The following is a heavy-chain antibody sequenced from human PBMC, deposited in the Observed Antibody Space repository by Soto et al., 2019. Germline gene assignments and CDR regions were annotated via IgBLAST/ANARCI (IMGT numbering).Heavy chain of an antibody. CDR3: ASSIAARTTKSYYYYYMDV. V-gene: IGHV6-1*01. Sequence: PSQTLSLTCAISGDSVSSNSAAWNWIRQSPSRGLGWLGRTYYRSKWYNDYAVSVKSRITINPDTSKNQFSLQLNSVTPEDTAVYYCASSIAARTTKSYYYYYMDVWGKGTTVTVSS. CDR1: GDSVSSNSAA. D-gene: IGHD6-6*01. J-gene: IGHJ6*03. CDR2: TYYRSKWYN.